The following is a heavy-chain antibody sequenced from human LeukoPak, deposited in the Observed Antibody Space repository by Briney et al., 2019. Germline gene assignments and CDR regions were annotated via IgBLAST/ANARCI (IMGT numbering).Heavy chain of an antibody. CDR3: ARPAYCGSDCLAV. D-gene: IGHD2-21*02. CDR1: GYSFTSYW. V-gene: IGHV5-51*01. CDR2: ISPADSDT. J-gene: IGHJ4*02. Sequence: GESLKISCMGSGYSFTSYWIAWVRQMPGKGLEWMGFISPADSDTRYSPSFQGQVTISADKSINTAYLQWSSLKASDTAMSYCARPAYCGSDCLAVWGQGTLVTVSS.